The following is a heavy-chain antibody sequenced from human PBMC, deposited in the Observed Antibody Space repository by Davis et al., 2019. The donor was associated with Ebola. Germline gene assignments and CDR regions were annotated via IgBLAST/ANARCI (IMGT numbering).Heavy chain of an antibody. Sequence: PGGSLRLSCAASGFTFSTYSMNWVRQAPGKGLEWVSSISSSSSYIYYADSVKGRFTISRDNAKNSLYLQMNSLRAEDTAVYYCARVAAFTIWFDPWGQGTLVTVSS. CDR3: ARVAAFTIWFDP. D-gene: IGHD3-10*01. CDR1: GFTFSTYS. V-gene: IGHV3-21*01. J-gene: IGHJ5*02. CDR2: ISSSSSYI.